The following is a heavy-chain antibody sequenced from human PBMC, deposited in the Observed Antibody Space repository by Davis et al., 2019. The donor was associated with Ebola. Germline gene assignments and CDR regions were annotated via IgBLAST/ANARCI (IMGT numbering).Heavy chain of an antibody. D-gene: IGHD3-22*01. CDR3: AREEIVVVITLFNYYGMDV. CDR1: GYTFSGYY. J-gene: IGHJ6*02. CDR2: VNPYSGGT. V-gene: IGHV1-2*06. Sequence: ASVKVSCKASGYTFSGYYINWVRQAPGQGLEWMGRVNPYSGGTNYAQKFQARVTMTRDTSISTAYMELSRLRSEDTAVYYCAREEIVVVITLFNYYGMDVWGQGTTVTVSS.